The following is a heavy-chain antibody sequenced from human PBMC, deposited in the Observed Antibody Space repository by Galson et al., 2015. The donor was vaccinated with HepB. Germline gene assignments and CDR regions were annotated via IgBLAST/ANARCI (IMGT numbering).Heavy chain of an antibody. D-gene: IGHD6-13*01. V-gene: IGHV3-30*02. CDR3: AKIGQQLVYYYYGMDV. J-gene: IGHJ6*02. CDR2: IRYDGSNK. CDR1: GFTFSSYG. Sequence: SLRLSCAASGFTFSSYGMHWVRQAPGKGLEWVAFIRYDGSNKYYADSVKGRFTISRDNSKNTLYLQMNSLRAEDTAVYYCAKIGQQLVYYYYGMDVWGQGTTVTVSS.